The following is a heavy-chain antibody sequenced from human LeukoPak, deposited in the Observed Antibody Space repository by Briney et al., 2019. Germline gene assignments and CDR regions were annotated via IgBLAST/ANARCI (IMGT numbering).Heavy chain of an antibody. CDR2: IYHSGST. V-gene: IGHV4-4*02. Sequence: SESLSLTCAVSGGSISSSYWWSWVRQPPGKGLEWIGEIYHSGSTIYNQSLKSRVAMSVDKSKSQFSRMLSSVTAADTAVYFCARWATGIDYWGQGILVTVSS. J-gene: IGHJ4*02. CDR3: ARWATGIDY. CDR1: GGSISSSYW.